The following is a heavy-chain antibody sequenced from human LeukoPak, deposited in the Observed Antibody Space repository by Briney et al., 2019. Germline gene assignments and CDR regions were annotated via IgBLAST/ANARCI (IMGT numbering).Heavy chain of an antibody. Sequence: GGSLRLSGAASGITFSRFWMSWVRKAPGKGLQWVANINQDGSEKHYVDSVKGRFTISRDNAENSLYLQMNSLRAEDTAVYYCASGGHLDYWGQGALVTVAS. CDR1: GITFSRFW. D-gene: IGHD3-16*01. J-gene: IGHJ4*02. V-gene: IGHV3-7*03. CDR2: INQDGSEK. CDR3: ASGGHLDY.